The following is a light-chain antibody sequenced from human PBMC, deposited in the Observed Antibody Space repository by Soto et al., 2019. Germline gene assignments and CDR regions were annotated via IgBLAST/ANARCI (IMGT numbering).Light chain of an antibody. J-gene: IGKJ1*01. Sequence: DIQMTQSPSTLSASVGDRVTITCRASQSISSWLAWYQQKAGKAPKVLIYDVSSLESGVPSRFTGSGSGTEFSLTISSLKPDDVETYYCQQYNSYSWTFGQGTKVDIK. V-gene: IGKV1-5*01. CDR1: QSISSW. CDR3: QQYNSYSWT. CDR2: DVS.